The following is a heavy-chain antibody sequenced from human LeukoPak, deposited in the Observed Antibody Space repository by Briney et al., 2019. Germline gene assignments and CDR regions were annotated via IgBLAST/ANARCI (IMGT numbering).Heavy chain of an antibody. D-gene: IGHD1-1*01. V-gene: IGHV4-59*08. CDR2: INYRGST. Sequence: SDTLSLTCTVCGGPISIYYWLCMPQPPGRGLEWIGYINYRGSTNYNPSLKNRVTISVDTSKNQFSLKVTSVTAADTAVYYCARLNGGYWGQGTLVTASS. CDR3: ARLNGGY. J-gene: IGHJ4*02. CDR1: GGPISIYY.